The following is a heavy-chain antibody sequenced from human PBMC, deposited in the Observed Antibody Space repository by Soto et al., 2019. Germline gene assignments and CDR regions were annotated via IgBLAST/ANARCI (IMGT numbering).Heavy chain of an antibody. D-gene: IGHD1-26*01. J-gene: IGHJ4*02. CDR1: GFTFSGYG. CDR3: ARIYGIFYNDY. Sequence: GGSLRLSCAASGFTFSGYGMIWVRQAPGKGLEWVAVVWNDGGKKFYADSVKGRFSISKDNSKSTVYLQMNSLRVEDTAVYYCARIYGIFYNDYWGQGTLVTVSS. V-gene: IGHV3-33*01. CDR2: VWNDGGKK.